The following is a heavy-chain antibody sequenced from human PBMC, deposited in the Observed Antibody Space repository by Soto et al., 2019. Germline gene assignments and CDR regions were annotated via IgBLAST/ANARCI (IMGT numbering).Heavy chain of an antibody. CDR2: INPNSGNT. CDR3: AREALYGSSQDNTFDI. Sequence: QVQLVQSGAEVKRSGASVRISCKASGYTFNRHDINWVRQATGQGPEWIGGINPNSGNTGYAQKFQGRVTMTRDSSITTAYMDLSSLTSEDTAIYYCAREALYGSSQDNTFDIWGQGTIVSVSS. J-gene: IGHJ3*02. V-gene: IGHV1-8*01. D-gene: IGHD6-19*01. CDR1: GYTFNRHD.